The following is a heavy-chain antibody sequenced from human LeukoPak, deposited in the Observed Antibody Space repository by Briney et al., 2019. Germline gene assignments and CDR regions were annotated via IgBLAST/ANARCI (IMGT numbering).Heavy chain of an antibody. CDR1: GGTFSSYA. V-gene: IGHV1-8*02. CDR2: MNPNNGNT. J-gene: IGHJ5*02. CDR3: VRDGEGVAISVNYWFDP. Sequence: GASVKVSCKASGGTFSSYAISWVRQASGQGLEWMGWMNPNNGNTGYAQKFQGRVTMTRDTSISTAYMELRGPRSEDTAVYYCVRDGEGVAISVNYWFDPWGQGTLVTVSS. D-gene: IGHD3-10*01.